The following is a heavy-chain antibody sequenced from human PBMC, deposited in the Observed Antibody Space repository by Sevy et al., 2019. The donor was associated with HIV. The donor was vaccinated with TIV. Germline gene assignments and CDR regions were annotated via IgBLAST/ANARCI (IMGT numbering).Heavy chain of an antibody. CDR3: ARDGGCSSTSCLLYFDY. D-gene: IGHD2-2*01. Sequence: GGSLRLSCAASGFTFSDYYMSWIRQAPGKGLEWVSYISGSDNSIYYADSVKGRFTISRDNAKNSLYLQMNSLRAEDTAVYYCARDGGCSSTSCLLYFDYWGQGTPVTVSS. CDR2: ISGSDNSI. J-gene: IGHJ4*02. CDR1: GFTFSDYY. V-gene: IGHV3-11*04.